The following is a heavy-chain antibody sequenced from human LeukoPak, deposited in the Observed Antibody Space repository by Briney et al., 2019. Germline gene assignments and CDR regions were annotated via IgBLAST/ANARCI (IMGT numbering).Heavy chain of an antibody. CDR3: ARADYYDTSGYSKNYYYYMDV. D-gene: IGHD3-22*01. CDR2: ISHSGST. CDR1: GGSISSSNW. J-gene: IGHJ6*03. V-gene: IGHV4-4*02. Sequence: PSGTLSLTCAVSGGSISSSNWWSWVRQPPGQGLEWIGEISHSGSTNYNPSLKSRVTISVDKSKNQFSLKLSSVTAADTAVYYCARADYYDTSGYSKNYYYYMDVWGKGTTVTVSS.